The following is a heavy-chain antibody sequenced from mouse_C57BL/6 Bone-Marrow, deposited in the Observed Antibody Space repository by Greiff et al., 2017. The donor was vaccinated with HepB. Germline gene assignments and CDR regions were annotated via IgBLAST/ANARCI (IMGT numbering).Heavy chain of an antibody. V-gene: IGHV1-69*02. J-gene: IGHJ2*01. CDR2: IDPSDSYT. CDR1: GYTFTSYW. D-gene: IGHD1-1*01. Sequence: QVHVKQPGAELVKPGASVKMSCKASGYTFTSYWLTWVKQRPGQGLEWIGEIDPSDSYTNYNQKFKGKATLTVDTSSSTAYMQLSSLTSEDSAVYYCYYGSSYYWGQGTTLTVSS. CDR3: YYGSSYY.